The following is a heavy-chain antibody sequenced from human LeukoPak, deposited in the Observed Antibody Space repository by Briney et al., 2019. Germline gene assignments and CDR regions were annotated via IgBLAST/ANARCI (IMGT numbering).Heavy chain of an antibody. CDR1: GFTFSTYS. CDR3: AREGYYGAFDI. CDR2: IGANSAI. D-gene: IGHD3-10*01. V-gene: IGHV3-48*02. J-gene: IGHJ3*02. Sequence: PGGSLRRSCAASGFTFSTYSMNWVRQAPGKGLEWVSYIGANSAIFHADSVKGRFTISRDNAKNSLSLQMNSLRDDDTALYYCAREGYYGAFDIWGQGTMVTVSS.